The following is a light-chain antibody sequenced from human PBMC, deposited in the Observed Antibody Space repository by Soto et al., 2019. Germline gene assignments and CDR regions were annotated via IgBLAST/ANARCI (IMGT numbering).Light chain of an antibody. V-gene: IGKV3-20*01. Sequence: PCTLYLSPFITATITIIASQSVSSNYLAWYQQKPGQAPRIRIFGASGRATGIPDRFSGSVFGTDFTLTISRLEPEDVAVYYCQQYGSLSLTFGQGTKVDIK. CDR3: QQYGSLSLT. J-gene: IGKJ1*01. CDR2: GAS. CDR1: QSVSSNY.